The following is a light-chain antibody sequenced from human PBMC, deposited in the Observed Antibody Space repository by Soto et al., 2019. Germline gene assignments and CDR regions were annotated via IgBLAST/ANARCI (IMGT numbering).Light chain of an antibody. Sequence: EIVMTQSPATLSVSPGERATLSCRASQSVSSNLAWYQQKPGQPPRLLIYDISTRATGIPTRFSGSGSETDFTLTISSLEPEDSAVYYCQQRSNWPSLTFGGGTKVDIK. J-gene: IGKJ4*01. CDR1: QSVSSN. V-gene: IGKV3-11*01. CDR3: QQRSNWPSLT. CDR2: DIS.